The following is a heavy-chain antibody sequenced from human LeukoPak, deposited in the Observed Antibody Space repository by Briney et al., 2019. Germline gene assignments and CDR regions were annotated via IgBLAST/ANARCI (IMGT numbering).Heavy chain of an antibody. CDR3: ARVDSGYDFRWFDP. V-gene: IGHV3-21*01. D-gene: IGHD5-12*01. Sequence: PGGSLRLSCAASGFTFSSYSMNWVRQAPGKGLEWVSSISSSSSYIYYADSVKGRFTTSRDNAKNSLYLQMNSLRAEDTAVYYCARVDSGYDFRWFDPWGQGTLVTVSS. CDR1: GFTFSSYS. CDR2: ISSSSSYI. J-gene: IGHJ5*02.